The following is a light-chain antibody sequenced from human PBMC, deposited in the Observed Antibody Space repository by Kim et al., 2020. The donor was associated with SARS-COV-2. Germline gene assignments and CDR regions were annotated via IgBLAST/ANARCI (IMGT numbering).Light chain of an antibody. CDR3: LKHNRYPHH. Sequence: SASVGDRVTITCRASQGIRNNLGWHQQNPGKAPTRLIYAASSLKSGVLTRFSGSGSGTEFTLPLRSLQPEDFATYYCLKHNRYPHHFGEGTKLEIK. J-gene: IGKJ2*01. CDR2: AAS. CDR1: QGIRNN. V-gene: IGKV1-17*01.